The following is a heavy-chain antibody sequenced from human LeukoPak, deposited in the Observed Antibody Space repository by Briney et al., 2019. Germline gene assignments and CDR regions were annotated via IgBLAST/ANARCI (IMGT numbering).Heavy chain of an antibody. CDR3: AKDKGDYSNYALDY. D-gene: IGHD4-11*01. Sequence: GGSLRLSCAASGFTFSSYSMDWVRQAPGKGLEWVSAISGSGGSTYYADSVKGRFTISRDNSKNTLYLQMNSLRAEDTAVYYCAKDKGDYSNYALDYWGQGTLVTVSS. CDR2: ISGSGGST. V-gene: IGHV3-23*01. J-gene: IGHJ4*02. CDR1: GFTFSSYS.